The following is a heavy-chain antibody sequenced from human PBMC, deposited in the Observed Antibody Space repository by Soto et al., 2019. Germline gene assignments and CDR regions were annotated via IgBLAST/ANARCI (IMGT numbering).Heavy chain of an antibody. CDR2: ISSSSSTI. Sequence: GGPLRLSCAASGFTFSSYSMNWVRQAPGKGLEWVSYISSSSSTIYYADSVEGRFTISRDNAKNSLYLQMNSLRAEDTAVYYCAWGGYRDYYYYYGMDVWGQGTTVTGSS. D-gene: IGHD3-3*01. V-gene: IGHV3-48*01. CDR3: AWGGYRDYYYYYGMDV. CDR1: GFTFSSYS. J-gene: IGHJ6*02.